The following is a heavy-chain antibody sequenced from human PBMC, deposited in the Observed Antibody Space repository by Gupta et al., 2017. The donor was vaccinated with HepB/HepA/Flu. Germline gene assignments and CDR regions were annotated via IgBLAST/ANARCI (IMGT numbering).Heavy chain of an antibody. V-gene: IGHV3-21*01. CDR3: ARDMVVTAIKYYFDY. D-gene: IGHD2-21*02. J-gene: IGHJ4*02. Sequence: EVQLVESGGGLVKPGGSLRLSCAASGFTFSSYSMNWVRQAPGKGLEWVSSISSSSSYIYYADSVKGRFTISRDNAKNSLYLQMNSLRAEDTAVYYCARDMVVTAIKYYFDYWGQGTLVTVSS. CDR1: GFTFSSYS. CDR2: ISSSSSYI.